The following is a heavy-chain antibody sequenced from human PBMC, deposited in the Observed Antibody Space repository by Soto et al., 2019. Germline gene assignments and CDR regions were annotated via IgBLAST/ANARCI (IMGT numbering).Heavy chain of an antibody. CDR2: NYYNGST. J-gene: IGHJ6*02. D-gene: IGHD6-13*01. CDR3: ARGSGSRLGYGMDV. CDR1: GGSISSSNW. Sequence: QVQLQESGPGLVKPSGTLSLTCAVSGGSISSSNWWSWVRQPPGKGLEGIGENYYNGSTNYNPSLKDRLTNSVDKPKNQFSLKLSSVTAADTAVYYCARGSGSRLGYGMDVWGQGTTVTVSS. V-gene: IGHV4-4*02.